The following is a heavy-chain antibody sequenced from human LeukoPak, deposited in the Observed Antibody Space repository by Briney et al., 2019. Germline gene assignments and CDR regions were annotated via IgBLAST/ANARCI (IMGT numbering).Heavy chain of an antibody. V-gene: IGHV4-4*07. CDR1: SDSISGYY. J-gene: IGHJ5*02. CDR3: ARETYGSGTPGWFDP. CDR2: IYTSGST. Sequence: PSETLSLTCTVSSDSISGYYWSWIRQPAGKGLEWIGHIYTSGSTNYNPSLKSRVTMSVDTSKNQFSLKLTSVTAADTAVYYCARETYGSGTPGWFDPWGQGTLVTVSS. D-gene: IGHD3-10*01.